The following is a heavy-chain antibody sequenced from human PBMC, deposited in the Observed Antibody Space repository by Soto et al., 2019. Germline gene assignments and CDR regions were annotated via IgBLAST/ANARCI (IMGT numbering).Heavy chain of an antibody. Sequence: GASVKVSCKASGYTFTSYDSNWVRQATGQGLKWMGWMNPNSGNTGYAQKFQGRVTMTRNTSISTAYMELSSLRSEDTAVYYCAREDIVRKIPGYWGQGTLVTVSS. CDR1: GYTFTSYD. CDR2: MNPNSGNT. J-gene: IGHJ4*02. V-gene: IGHV1-8*01. D-gene: IGHD2-8*01. CDR3: AREDIVRKIPGY.